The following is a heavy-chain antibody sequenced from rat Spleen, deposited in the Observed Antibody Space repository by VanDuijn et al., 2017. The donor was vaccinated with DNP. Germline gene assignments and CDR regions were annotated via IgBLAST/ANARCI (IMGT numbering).Heavy chain of an antibody. CDR3: AEMTTGLDY. J-gene: IGHJ2*01. CDR1: GFSLTSYG. CDR2: IWGDGST. V-gene: IGHV2-77*01. D-gene: IGHD1-11*01. Sequence: QVQLKESGPGLVQPSQTLSLTCTVAGFSLTSYGITWIRQAPGKGLEWMGIIWGDGSTNYNSALKSRLSISRDTSKSQIFLTMHSLQTDDTAVYYCAEMTTGLDYWGQGVMVTVSS.